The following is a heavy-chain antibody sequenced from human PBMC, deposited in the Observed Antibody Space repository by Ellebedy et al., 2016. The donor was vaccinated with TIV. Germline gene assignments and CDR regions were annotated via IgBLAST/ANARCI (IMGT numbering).Heavy chain of an antibody. CDR3: ARGRYCSGGTCFSESFDY. CDR1: GFIFSDYY. CDR2: ISSTSTYT. D-gene: IGHD2-15*01. Sequence: GESLRISCAASGFIFSDYYMAWIRQAPGRGLEWVSSISSTSTYTDYADSVKGRFTISRDNAKNSLYLQMNSLRAEDTAVYYCARGRYCSGGTCFSESFDYWGQGTLVAVSS. V-gene: IGHV3-11*06. J-gene: IGHJ4*02.